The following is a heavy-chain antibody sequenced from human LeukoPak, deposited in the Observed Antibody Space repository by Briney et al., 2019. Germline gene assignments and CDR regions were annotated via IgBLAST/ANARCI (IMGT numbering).Heavy chain of an antibody. CDR3: AGHAGSELDY. CDR2: IYTSGST. CDR1: GGSISSYY. V-gene: IGHV4-4*09. Sequence: SETLSLTCTVSGGSISSYYWSWIRQPPGKGLEWIGYIYTSGSTKYNPSLKSRVTISVDTSKNQFSLKPSSVTAADTAAYYCAGHAGSELDYWGKGTTVTVSS. D-gene: IGHD6-13*01. J-gene: IGHJ6*04.